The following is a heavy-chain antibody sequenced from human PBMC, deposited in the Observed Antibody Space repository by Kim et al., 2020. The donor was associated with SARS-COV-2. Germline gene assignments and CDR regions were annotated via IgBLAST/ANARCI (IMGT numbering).Heavy chain of an antibody. CDR1: GFTFSSYV. CDR3: ARGRPLITILILTRNVYDAFDI. J-gene: IGHJ3*02. Sequence: GGSLRLSCAASGFTFSSYVMHWVRQAPGKGLEWMSVMSHDETNKSYTDSVKGRFTISRDNSKNTLYLQMNSLRVEDTAVYYCARGRPLITILILTRNVYDAFDIWGQGTMVTVSS. V-gene: IGHV3-30-3*01. D-gene: IGHD3-10*01. CDR2: MSHDETNK.